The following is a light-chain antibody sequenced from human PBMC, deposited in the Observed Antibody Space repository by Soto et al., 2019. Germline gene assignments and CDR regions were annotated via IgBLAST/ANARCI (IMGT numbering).Light chain of an antibody. J-gene: IGLJ1*01. CDR3: TSYTSRSTHV. V-gene: IGLV2-14*01. CDR1: SSDIGGYDY. Sequence: QSVLTQPASVSGSPGQSITISCTGTSSDIGGYDYVSWYQHHPGKAPKFIIYGVTNRPSGVSHRFSGSKSATTASLTISGLQAEDEADYYCTSYTSRSTHVFGTGTKVTVL. CDR2: GVT.